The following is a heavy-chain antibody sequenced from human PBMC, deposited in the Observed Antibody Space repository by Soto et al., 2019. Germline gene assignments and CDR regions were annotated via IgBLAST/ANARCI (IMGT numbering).Heavy chain of an antibody. D-gene: IGHD3-9*01. Sequence: EVRLVESGGGLVQPGGSLRLSCAASGFTFTTYSMNWVRQAPGKGLEWLSYINSGGSAIDYADSVKGRFTISRDDAKNSLYLQMSSLRAEDTAVYYCARDLDWAFDYWGQGTLVTVSS. J-gene: IGHJ4*02. V-gene: IGHV3-48*01. CDR1: GFTFTTYS. CDR2: INSGGSAI. CDR3: ARDLDWAFDY.